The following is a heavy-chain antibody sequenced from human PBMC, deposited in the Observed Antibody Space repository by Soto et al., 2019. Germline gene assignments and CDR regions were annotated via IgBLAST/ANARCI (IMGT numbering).Heavy chain of an antibody. J-gene: IGHJ4*02. CDR2: IYYSGST. D-gene: IGHD3-22*01. CDR3: ARLDDSSGYYDSYFDY. CDR1: GGSISNSY. Sequence: PSETLSLTCTVSGGSISNSYWSWIRQSPEKGLEWIGYIYYSGSTNYNPSLKSRVTISVDTSKNQFSLKLSSVTAADTAVYYCARLDDSSGYYDSYFDYWGQGTLVTVSS. V-gene: IGHV4-59*01.